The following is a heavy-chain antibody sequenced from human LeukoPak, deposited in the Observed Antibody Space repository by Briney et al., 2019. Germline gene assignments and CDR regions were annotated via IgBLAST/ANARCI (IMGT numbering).Heavy chain of an antibody. CDR2: ISSSSSTT. D-gene: IGHD3-22*01. CDR3: AKDPDSGGYFENWFDP. V-gene: IGHV3-48*01. Sequence: GGSLRLSCAASGFTFSSYSMNWVRQAPGKGLEWVSYISSSSSTTYYADSVKGRFTISRDNSKNTLYLQMNSLRAEDTAVYYCAKDPDSGGYFENWFDPWGQGTLVTVSS. J-gene: IGHJ5*02. CDR1: GFTFSSYS.